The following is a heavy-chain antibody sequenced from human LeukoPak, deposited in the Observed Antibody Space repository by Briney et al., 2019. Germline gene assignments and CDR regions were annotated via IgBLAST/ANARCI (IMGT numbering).Heavy chain of an antibody. D-gene: IGHD3-22*01. V-gene: IGHV3-30*18. CDR3: AKVRSYYYDSSGLDV. Sequence: PGGSLRLSCAASGFTFSSYGMHWVRQAPGKGLEWVAVISYDGSNKYYADSVKGRFTISRDNSKNTLYLQMNSLRAEDTAVYYCAKVRSYYYDSSGLDVWGQGTTVTVSS. J-gene: IGHJ6*02. CDR1: GFTFSSYG. CDR2: ISYDGSNK.